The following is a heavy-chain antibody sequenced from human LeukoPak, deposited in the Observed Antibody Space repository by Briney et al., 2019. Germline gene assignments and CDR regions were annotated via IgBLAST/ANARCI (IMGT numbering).Heavy chain of an antibody. J-gene: IGHJ3*02. D-gene: IGHD3-10*01. CDR2: ISGSGGST. Sequence: GGTLRLSCAASGFTFSSYGMSWVRQAPGKGLEWVSAISGSGGSTYYADSVKGRFTISRDNSKNTLYLQMNSLRAEDTAVYYCYGSGSYPDAFDIWGQGTMVTVSS. V-gene: IGHV3-23*01. CDR1: GFTFSSYG. CDR3: YGSGSYPDAFDI.